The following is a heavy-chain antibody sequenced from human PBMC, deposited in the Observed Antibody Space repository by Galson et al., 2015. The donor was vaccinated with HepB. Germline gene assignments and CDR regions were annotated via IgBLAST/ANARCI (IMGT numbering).Heavy chain of an antibody. CDR2: IGGSGDRT. J-gene: IGHJ4*02. CDR1: GFTFDTFV. Sequence: SLRLSCAASGFTFDTFVMNWVRQTPGKGLQWVSAIGGSGDRTYYADSVKGRFSISRDNSKNILYLQISSLRAEDTAVYYCAKAESLTEYSHAFDSWGQGTLVTVSS. D-gene: IGHD2/OR15-2a*01. V-gene: IGHV3-23*01. CDR3: AKAESLTEYSHAFDS.